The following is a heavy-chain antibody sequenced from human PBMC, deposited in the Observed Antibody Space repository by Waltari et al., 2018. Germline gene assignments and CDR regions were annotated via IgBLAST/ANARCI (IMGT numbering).Heavy chain of an antibody. D-gene: IGHD6-19*01. CDR2: IYTSGST. J-gene: IGHJ3*02. CDR3: ARDNFGIAVAGTSLSDGAFDI. V-gene: IGHV4-4*07. CDR1: GGSISSYY. Sequence: QVQLQESGPGLVKPSETLSLTCTVSGGSISSYYWSWIRQPAGKGLEWIGRIYTSGSTNYNPSLKSRVTMSVDTSKNQFSLKLSSVTAADTAVYYCARDNFGIAVAGTSLSDGAFDIWGQGTMVTVSS.